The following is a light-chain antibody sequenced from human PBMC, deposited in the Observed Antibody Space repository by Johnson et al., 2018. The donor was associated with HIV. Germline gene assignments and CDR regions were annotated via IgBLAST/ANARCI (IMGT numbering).Light chain of an antibody. V-gene: IGLV1-51*01. CDR2: ANN. Sequence: QSVLTQPPSVSAAPGQKVTISCSGSSSNIGNNYISWYQQLPGTAPKLLIYANNKRPSGIPDRFSGSKSGTSATLGITGLQIGDEADYYCGTWDSSLSAGGVFGTGTKVTVL. J-gene: IGLJ1*01. CDR1: SSNIGNNY. CDR3: GTWDSSLSAGGV.